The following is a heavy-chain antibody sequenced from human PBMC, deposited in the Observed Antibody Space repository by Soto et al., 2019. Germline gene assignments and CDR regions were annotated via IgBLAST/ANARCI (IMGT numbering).Heavy chain of an antibody. J-gene: IGHJ4*02. CDR3: ATGGIKIFGVPTFLTY. V-gene: IGHV3-53*01. CDR1: GLPVSSNY. D-gene: IGHD3-3*01. Sequence: EVQLVESGGGLIQPGGSLRLSCAASGLPVSSNYMSWVRQAPGKGLEWVSVIYSDGSTYYADSVKGRFSFSRDNSKNTLYLQMNRLRAEDTAVYYCATGGIKIFGVPTFLTYWGQGTLVTVSS. CDR2: IYSDGST.